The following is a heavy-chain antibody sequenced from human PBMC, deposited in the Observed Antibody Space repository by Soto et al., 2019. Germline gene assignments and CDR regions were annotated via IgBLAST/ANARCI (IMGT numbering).Heavy chain of an antibody. V-gene: IGHV3-33*06. D-gene: IGHD1-1*01. CDR1: EYSITNNG. CDR3: GKDIRSGSIDY. Sequence: PLRLSCASSEYSITNNGMHLVLQAPGKGLELVALIWAHGTDQYYADSVKGRFTVSRDTSTNTVYLQMNSLRAEDTARYYCGKDIRSGSIDYWGQGTLVTVSS. CDR2: IWAHGTDQ. J-gene: IGHJ4*02.